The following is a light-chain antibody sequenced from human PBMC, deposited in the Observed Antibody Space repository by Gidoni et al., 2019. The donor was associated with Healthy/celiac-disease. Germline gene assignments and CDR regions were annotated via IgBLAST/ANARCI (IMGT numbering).Light chain of an antibody. V-gene: IGKV3-15*01. CDR3: QQYNNWPPAT. Sequence: EIVMTQSTATLSLSPRERATLSCRASQSVSSNLDWYHQKPGQAPRHLIYGASTRATGIPARFSGSGSGTEFTLTISSMQSEDFAVYYCQQYNNWPPATFGPGTKVEIK. J-gene: IGKJ1*01. CDR1: QSVSSN. CDR2: GAS.